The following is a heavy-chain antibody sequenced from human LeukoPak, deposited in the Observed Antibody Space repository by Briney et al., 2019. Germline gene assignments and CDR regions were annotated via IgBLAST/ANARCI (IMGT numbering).Heavy chain of an antibody. D-gene: IGHD1-1*01. CDR3: TTAVQITGFDS. Sequence: GGSLRLSCSTSGFTFSNAWMTWVRQAPGKGLEWVGLIKRKTDGGTTDYAAPVKGRFTVSRDDSINTLYLQMNSLKTDDTGVYYCTTAVQITGFDSWGQGALVTVSS. J-gene: IGHJ4*02. CDR1: GFTFSNAW. V-gene: IGHV3-15*01. CDR2: IKRKTDGGTT.